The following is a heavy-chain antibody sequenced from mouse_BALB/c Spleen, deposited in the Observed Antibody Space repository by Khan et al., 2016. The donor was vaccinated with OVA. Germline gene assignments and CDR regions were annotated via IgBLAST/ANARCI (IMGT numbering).Heavy chain of an antibody. J-gene: IGHJ3*01. D-gene: IGHD4-1*01. CDR1: GYSITSGYS. Sequence: EVQLQESGPDLVKPSQSLSLTCTVTGYSITSGYSWHWIWQFPGNKLEWMGYIHYSGSTNYNPSLKSRISITRDTSKNQFFLQLNSVTTEDTATYYCASRTAPFVYWGQGTLVTVSA. CDR2: IHYSGST. CDR3: ASRTAPFVY. V-gene: IGHV3-1*02.